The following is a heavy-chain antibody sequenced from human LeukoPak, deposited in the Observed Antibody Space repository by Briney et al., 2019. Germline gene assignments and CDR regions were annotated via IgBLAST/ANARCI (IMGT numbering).Heavy chain of an antibody. CDR3: ARARETTLIIVPPGAFDI. CDR1: GGSISSYY. V-gene: IGHV4-59*01. D-gene: IGHD3-22*01. J-gene: IGHJ3*02. CDR2: IYYSGST. Sequence: SETLSLTCTVSGGSISSYYWSWIRQPPGKGLEWIGNIYYSGSTNYNPSLKSRVTISVDTSKNQFSLRLSSVTAADTAMYYCARARETTLIIVPPGAFDIWGQGTMVTVFS.